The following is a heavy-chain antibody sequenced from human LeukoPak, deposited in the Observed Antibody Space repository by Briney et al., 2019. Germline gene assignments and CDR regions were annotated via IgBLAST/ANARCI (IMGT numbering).Heavy chain of an antibody. CDR3: TRWGVAGTENYYGMDV. CDR1: GSTFSGSA. Sequence: GSLKLSYAASGSTFSGSAMHWVRQASGKGLEWVGRIRSKANSYATAYAASVKGRFAISRDDSKDTAYLQMNSLKTEDTAVYYCTRWGVAGTENYYGMDVWGQGTTVTVSS. J-gene: IGHJ6*02. CDR2: IRSKANSYAT. V-gene: IGHV3-73*01. D-gene: IGHD6-19*01.